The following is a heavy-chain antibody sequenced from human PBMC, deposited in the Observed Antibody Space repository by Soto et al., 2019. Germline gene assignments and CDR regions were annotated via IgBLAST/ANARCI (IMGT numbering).Heavy chain of an antibody. D-gene: IGHD5-12*01. CDR1: GGSISSGGYS. CDR2: IYHSGST. V-gene: IGHV4-30-2*01. J-gene: IGHJ4*02. Sequence: SETLSLTCAVSGGSISSGGYSWSWIRQPPWKGLEWIGYIYHSGSTYYNPSLKSRVTISVDRSKNQFSLKLSSVTAADTAVYYCARARIVATIVYHFDYWGQGTPVTVSS. CDR3: ARARIVATIVYHFDY.